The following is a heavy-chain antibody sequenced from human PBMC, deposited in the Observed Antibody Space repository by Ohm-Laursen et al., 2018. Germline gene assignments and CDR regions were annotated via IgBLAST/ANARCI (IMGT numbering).Heavy chain of an antibody. J-gene: IGHJ1*01. CDR3: ARAFGVVLQH. CDR1: GFTFRSYW. D-gene: IGHD3-3*01. V-gene: IGHV3-7*03. CDR2: IKQDGSEK. Sequence: SLRLSCSASGFTFRSYWMDWVRQAPGKGLEWVANIKQDGSEKYYVDSVKGRFTISRDNAKNSLYLQMNSLRAEDTAVYYCARAFGVVLQHWGQGTLVTVSS.